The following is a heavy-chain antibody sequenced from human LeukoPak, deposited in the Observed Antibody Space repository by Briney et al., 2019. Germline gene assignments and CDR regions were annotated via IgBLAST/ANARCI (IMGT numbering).Heavy chain of an antibody. CDR2: INSDGCST. V-gene: IGHV3-74*01. J-gene: IGHJ5*02. CDR3: ARDRGNWFDP. CDR1: GFTFSSYW. Sequence: GGSLRLSCAASGFTFSSYWMHWVRQAPGKGLVWVSRINSDGCSTRYADSVKGRFTISRDNAKKSVYLQMNSLRAEDTAVYYCARDRGNWFDPWGQGTLVTVSS.